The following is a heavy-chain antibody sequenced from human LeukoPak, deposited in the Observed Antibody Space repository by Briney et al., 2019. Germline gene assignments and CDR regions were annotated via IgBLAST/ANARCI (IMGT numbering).Heavy chain of an antibody. Sequence: SETLSLTCAVSGDSITGGIEYWSWIRQSPGKGLEWIGYMYDSGSTYYNPSLKSRVSISLDRSKNQFALQLTSVTAADTAMYLCARGNWGYFTDWGQGTLVTVSS. J-gene: IGHJ4*02. CDR3: ARGNWGYFTD. CDR2: MYDSGST. V-gene: IGHV4-30-4*08. D-gene: IGHD3-3*01. CDR1: GDSITGGIEY.